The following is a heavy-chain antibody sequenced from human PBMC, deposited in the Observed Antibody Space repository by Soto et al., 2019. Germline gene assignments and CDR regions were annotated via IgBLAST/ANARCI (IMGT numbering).Heavy chain of an antibody. CDR2: IYYSGIT. J-gene: IGHJ6*02. CDR1: GGSVSSGSYY. Sequence: SETLSLTCTVSGGSVSSGSYYWSWIRQPPGKGLEWIGYIYYSGITNYNPSLKSRVTISVDTSKNQFSLKLSSVTAADTAVYYCARESPLIFGVVISPPVYGMDVWGQGTTVTVSS. CDR3: ARESPLIFGVVISPPVYGMDV. V-gene: IGHV4-61*01. D-gene: IGHD3-3*01.